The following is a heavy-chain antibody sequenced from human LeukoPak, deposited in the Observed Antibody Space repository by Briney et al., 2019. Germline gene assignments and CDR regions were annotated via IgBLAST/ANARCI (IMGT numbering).Heavy chain of an antibody. CDR3: ARVIAAAGSYYYYYYYMDV. CDR2: INHSGST. J-gene: IGHJ6*03. CDR1: GGSISSGSYY. V-gene: IGHV4-39*07. D-gene: IGHD6-13*01. Sequence: SETLSLTCTVSGGSISSGSYYWSWIRQPPGKGLEWIGEINHSGSTNYNPSLKSRVTISVDTSKNQFSLKLSSVTAADTAVYYCARVIAAAGSYYYYYYYMDVWGKGTTVTVSS.